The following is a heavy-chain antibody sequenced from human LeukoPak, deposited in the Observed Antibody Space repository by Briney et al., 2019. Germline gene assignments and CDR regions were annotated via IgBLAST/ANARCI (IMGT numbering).Heavy chain of an antibody. CDR3: ARHLRLGSGYREGV. CDR2: INHSGST. CDR1: VGSFSGYY. J-gene: IGHJ4*02. V-gene: IGHV4-34*01. Sequence: SETLSLTCAVYVGSFSGYYWSWIRQPPGKGLEWIGEINHSGSTNYNPSLKSRVTISVDTSKNQFSLKLSSVTAADTAVYYCARHLRLGSGYREGVWGQGTLVTVSS. D-gene: IGHD3-22*01.